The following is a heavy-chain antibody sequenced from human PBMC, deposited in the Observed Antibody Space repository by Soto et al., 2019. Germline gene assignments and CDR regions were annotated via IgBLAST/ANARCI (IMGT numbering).Heavy chain of an antibody. J-gene: IGHJ4*02. V-gene: IGHV3-21*01. CDR3: ARDLAASGTDNFDY. CDR2: ISSSSSYI. Sequence: GGSLRLSYAASGFTFSSYSMNWVRQAPGKGLEWVSSISSSSSYIYYADSVKGRFTISRDNAKNSLYLQMNSLRAEDTAVYYCARDLAASGTDNFDYWGQGTLVTVSS. D-gene: IGHD6-13*01. CDR1: GFTFSSYS.